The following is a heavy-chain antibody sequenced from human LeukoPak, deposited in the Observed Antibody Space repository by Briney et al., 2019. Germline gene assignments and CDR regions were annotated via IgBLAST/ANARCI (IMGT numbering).Heavy chain of an antibody. J-gene: IGHJ4*02. D-gene: IGHD3-10*01. Sequence: GGSLRLSCAPSGFTFSSYWMHWARQAPGKGLVWVSRINSDGSSINYADSVKGRFTISRDNAKNTLFLQMNSLRAEDTAVYYCAREPRGVTTRFDCWGQGTLVTVSS. CDR1: GFTFSSYW. CDR3: AREPRGVTTRFDC. CDR2: INSDGSSI. V-gene: IGHV3-74*01.